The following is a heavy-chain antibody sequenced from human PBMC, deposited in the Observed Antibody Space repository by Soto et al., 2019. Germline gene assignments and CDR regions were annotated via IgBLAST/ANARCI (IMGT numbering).Heavy chain of an antibody. CDR1: GYTFTSYG. D-gene: IGHD5-12*01. J-gene: IGHJ4*02. CDR2: ISAYNGDT. CDR3: ARGSWLRGDYFDY. Sequence: GASVKVSCKASGYTFTSYGVTWVRQAPGQGLEWMGWISAYNGDTNYAQKLQGTVTMTTDTSTSKAYMELRSLRSDDTAVYYCARGSWLRGDYFDYWGQGTLVTVSS. V-gene: IGHV1-18*04.